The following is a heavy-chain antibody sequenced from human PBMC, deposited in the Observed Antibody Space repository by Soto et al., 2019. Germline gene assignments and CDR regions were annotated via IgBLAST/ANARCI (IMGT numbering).Heavy chain of an antibody. CDR1: GGAFSGYD. V-gene: IGHV4-34*01. J-gene: IGHJ4*02. CDR2: INHSGST. CDR3: ARLRSRIWFGELSHPFDY. D-gene: IGHD3-10*01. Sequence: PSETLSLTCAVYGGAFSGYDWSLIRQPPGKGLEWIGEINHSGSTNYNPSLKSRVTISVDTSKNQFSLKLSSVTAADTAVYYCARLRSRIWFGELSHPFDYWGQGTLVTVSS.